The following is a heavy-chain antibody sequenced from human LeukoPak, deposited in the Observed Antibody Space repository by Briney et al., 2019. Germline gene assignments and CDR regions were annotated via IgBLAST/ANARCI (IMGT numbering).Heavy chain of an antibody. J-gene: IGHJ4*02. D-gene: IGHD3-10*01. Sequence: GGSLRLSCAASGFIFSDYWMNWVRQVPGKGLEWVANINEVGTKEDYVDSVRGRFTISRDNAKNTLYLQMNSLSAEDTALYYCATRESSMARTHWGQGTLVTVSS. V-gene: IGHV3-7*01. CDR1: GFIFSDYW. CDR2: INEVGTKE. CDR3: ATRESSMARTH.